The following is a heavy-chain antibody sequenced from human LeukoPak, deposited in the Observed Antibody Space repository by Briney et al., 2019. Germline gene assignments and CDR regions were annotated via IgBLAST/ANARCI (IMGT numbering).Heavy chain of an antibody. V-gene: IGHV3-43*02. CDR2: ISGDGGST. J-gene: IGHJ4*02. Sequence: PGGSLRLSCAASGFTFSSYWMSWVRQAPGKGLEWVSLISGDGGSTYYADSVKGRFTVSRDNSKNSLYLQMNSLRTEDTALYYCAKGINIVATASDYWGQGTLVTVSS. CDR3: AKGINIVATASDY. CDR1: GFTFSSYW. D-gene: IGHD5-12*01.